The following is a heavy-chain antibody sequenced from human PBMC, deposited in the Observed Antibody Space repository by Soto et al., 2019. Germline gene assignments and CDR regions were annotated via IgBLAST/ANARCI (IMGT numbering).Heavy chain of an antibody. D-gene: IGHD3-22*01. V-gene: IGHV1-69*06. J-gene: IGHJ4*02. Sequence: SSVKVACKASGWSYSSDASSWVRQAPGQGLEWMGGIIPIFGTANYAQKFQGRVTITADKSTSTAYMELSSLRSEDTAVYYCARVGGGDYDSSGYYYEFDYWGQGTLVTVSS. CDR1: GWSYSSDA. CDR2: IIPIFGTA. CDR3: ARVGGGDYDSSGYYYEFDY.